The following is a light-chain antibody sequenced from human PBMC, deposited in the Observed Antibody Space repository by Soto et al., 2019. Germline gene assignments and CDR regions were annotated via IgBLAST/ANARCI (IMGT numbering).Light chain of an antibody. V-gene: IGLV3-1*01. J-gene: IGLJ1*01. Sequence: SYELTQPSSVSVSPGQTASITCSGDKLGDKYACWYQQKPGQSPVLVIYQDSKRPSGIPERFSGSNSGNTATLTISGTQAMDEADYYCQAWDSSTAVFGTGTKLTVL. CDR3: QAWDSSTAV. CDR1: KLGDKY. CDR2: QDS.